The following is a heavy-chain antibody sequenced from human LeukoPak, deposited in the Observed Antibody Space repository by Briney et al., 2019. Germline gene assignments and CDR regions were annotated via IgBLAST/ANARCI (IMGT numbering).Heavy chain of an antibody. CDR1: GYSFTTYW. CDR3: ARRRKIGRCGTENDPFDV. V-gene: IGHV5-51*01. CDR2: TYPGDSET. Sequence: GESLKISCKGSGYSFTTYWIGWVRQLPGKGLEWMGITYPGDSETRYSPSFQGQVSISVDKSITTAYLEGGSVKAADTAIYYCARRRKIGRCGTENDPFDVWGQGTLVTVSS. D-gene: IGHD1-14*01. J-gene: IGHJ3*01.